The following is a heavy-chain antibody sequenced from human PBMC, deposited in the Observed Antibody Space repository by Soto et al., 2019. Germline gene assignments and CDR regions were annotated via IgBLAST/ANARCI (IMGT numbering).Heavy chain of an antibody. CDR2: ISSDGSNK. Sequence: GSLRLSCAASGFTFSSYAMHWVRQAPGKGLEWVAVISSDGSNKYYADSVKGRFTISRDNSKNTLYLQMNSLRAEDTAVYYCERYQPPSIVVVPAAERYGMDVWGQGTTVTVSS. V-gene: IGHV3-30-3*01. D-gene: IGHD2-2*01. CDR1: GFTFSSYA. CDR3: ERYQPPSIVVVPAAERYGMDV. J-gene: IGHJ6*02.